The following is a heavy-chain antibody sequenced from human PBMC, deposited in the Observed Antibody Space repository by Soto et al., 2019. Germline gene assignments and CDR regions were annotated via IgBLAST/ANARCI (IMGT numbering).Heavy chain of an antibody. Sequence: GGSLRLSCAASGFTFSSYGMHWVRQAPGKGLEWVAVISYDGSNKYYADSVKGRFTISRDNSKNTLYLQMNSLRAEDTAVYYCAKDLWDIVVVVAATGYYYYGMDVWGQGTTVTVSS. CDR3: AKDLWDIVVVVAATGYYYYGMDV. CDR1: GFTFSSYG. J-gene: IGHJ6*02. D-gene: IGHD2-15*01. V-gene: IGHV3-30*18. CDR2: ISYDGSNK.